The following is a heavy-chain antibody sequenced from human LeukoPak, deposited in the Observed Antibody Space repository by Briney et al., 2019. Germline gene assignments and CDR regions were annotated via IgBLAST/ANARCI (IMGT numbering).Heavy chain of an antibody. Sequence: GGSLRLSCAASGFTFSSSAMSWVRQVPGKGLEWVSGISASGGSTSYADSVRGRFTISRGNSKNTLYVQMNSLRDEDTAVYYYAKDQRWESPHYLDSWGQGTLVTVSS. CDR1: GFTFSSSA. V-gene: IGHV3-23*01. CDR3: AKDQRWESPHYLDS. CDR2: ISASGGST. D-gene: IGHD1-26*01. J-gene: IGHJ4*02.